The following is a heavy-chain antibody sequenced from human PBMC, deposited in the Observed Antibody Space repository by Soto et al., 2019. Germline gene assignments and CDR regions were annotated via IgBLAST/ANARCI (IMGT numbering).Heavy chain of an antibody. D-gene: IGHD3-3*01. V-gene: IGHV1-69*13. Sequence: SSVKGSCKASGGTFSSYAISWGRQAPGQGLEWMGGIIPIFGTANYAQKFQGRVTITADESTSTAYMELSSLRSEDTAVYYCARDYDFWSGYYDYGMDVWGQGTTVTVSS. J-gene: IGHJ6*02. CDR2: IIPIFGTA. CDR1: GGTFSSYA. CDR3: ARDYDFWSGYYDYGMDV.